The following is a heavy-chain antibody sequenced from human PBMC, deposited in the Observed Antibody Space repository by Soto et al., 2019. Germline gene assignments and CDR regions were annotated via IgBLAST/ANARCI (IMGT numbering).Heavy chain of an antibody. D-gene: IGHD1-26*01. CDR1: GGSISSYY. CDR2: IYYSGDT. V-gene: IGHV4-59*01. Sequence: PSETLSLTCTVSGGSISSYYWTWIRQPPGKGLEWIGYIYYSGDTNYNPSLKSRVTISVDTSKNQFSLRLSSVTTADTAVYYCARLGGSYGESWFDPWGQGTLVTVSS. CDR3: ARLGGSYGESWFDP. J-gene: IGHJ5*02.